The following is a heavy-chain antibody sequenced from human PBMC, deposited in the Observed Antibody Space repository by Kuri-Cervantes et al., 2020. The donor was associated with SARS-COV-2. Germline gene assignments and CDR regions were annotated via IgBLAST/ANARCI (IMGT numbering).Heavy chain of an antibody. Sequence: SGPTLVKPTQTLILTCTLPGFSLSTSGRYVSWIRQPPAKALEWLALIDWDDDKYYSTSLKTRLTISNDTSNNQVFLKMTNMDAVDTATYYCARVRDLVGATTDYYYYGMDVWGQGTTVTDSS. CDR3: ARVRDLVGATTDYYYYGMDV. CDR2: IDWDDDK. CDR1: GFSLSTSGRY. V-gene: IGHV2-70*01. D-gene: IGHD1-26*01. J-gene: IGHJ6*02.